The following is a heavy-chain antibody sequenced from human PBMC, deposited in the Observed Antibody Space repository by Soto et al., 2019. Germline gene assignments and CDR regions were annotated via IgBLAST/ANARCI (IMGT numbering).Heavy chain of an antibody. CDR2: INHSVST. CDR1: GGSASGYY. J-gene: IGHJ5*02. V-gene: IGHV4-34*01. Sequence: PXATLSLTCAVYGGSASGYYWSWIRQPPGKGLEWIGEINHSVSTNYNPSLKSRVTISVDTSKNQFSLKLSSVTAADTAVYYCARGHGDIVVVKAAIFPNSNWFDPWGQRTLVTVSS. D-gene: IGHD2-2*01. CDR3: ARGHGDIVVVKAAIFPNSNWFDP.